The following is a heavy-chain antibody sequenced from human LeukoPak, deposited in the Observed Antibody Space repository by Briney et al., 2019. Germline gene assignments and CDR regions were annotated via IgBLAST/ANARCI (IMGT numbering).Heavy chain of an antibody. CDR3: ARGARKGDDYGGFFDY. D-gene: IGHD4-23*01. Sequence: GWSLRLSCEACGLTFRTYAMHWVRQAPGKGLEWVAVISYDADKKQYADSVKGRFTISRDNSKNTLYLQMNSLRAEDTAVYYCARGARKGDDYGGFFDYWGQGTLVTVSS. J-gene: IGHJ4*02. CDR1: GLTFRTYA. V-gene: IGHV3-30*04. CDR2: ISYDADKK.